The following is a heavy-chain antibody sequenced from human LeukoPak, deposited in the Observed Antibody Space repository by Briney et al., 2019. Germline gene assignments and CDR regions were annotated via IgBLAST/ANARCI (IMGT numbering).Heavy chain of an antibody. J-gene: IGHJ4*02. CDR2: ISGGSSTI. D-gene: IGHD6-19*01. Sequence: GGSLRLSCAASGFTLSSYSMNWVRQAPGKGLEWVSYISGGSSTIYNADSVKGRFTISRDDSKNTLYLQMDSLRAEDTAVYYCAKAFSAWACEYRGQGTLVTVSS. CDR3: AKAFSAWACEY. V-gene: IGHV3-48*01. CDR1: GFTLSSYS.